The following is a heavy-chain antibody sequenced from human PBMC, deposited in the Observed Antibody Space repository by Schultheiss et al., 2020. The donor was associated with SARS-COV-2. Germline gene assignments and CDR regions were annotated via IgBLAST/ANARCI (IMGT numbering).Heavy chain of an antibody. CDR2: IRSKTDGGTT. D-gene: IGHD1-14*01. V-gene: IGHV3-15*01. CDR3: TTDRGGCFWNHYYYYYGMDV. CDR1: GFTFSGSA. Sequence: GGSLRLSCAASGFTFSGSAMHWVRQASGKGLEWVGRIRSKTDGGTTDYAAPVKGRFTISRDDSKNTLYLQMNSLKTEDTAVYYCTTDRGGCFWNHYYYYYGMDVWGQGTTVTVAS. J-gene: IGHJ6*02.